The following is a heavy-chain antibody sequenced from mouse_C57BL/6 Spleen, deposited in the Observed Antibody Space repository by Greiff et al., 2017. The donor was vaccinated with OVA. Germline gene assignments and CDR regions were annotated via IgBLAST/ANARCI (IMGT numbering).Heavy chain of an antibody. Sequence: VQLQQSGAELVKPGASVKLSCTASGFTIKDYYMHWVKQRPEQGLEWIGRIDPEDGETKYAPQFQGKATITADTSSNTAYLQRSSLTSEDTADYYCARSGGNLYAMDDWGTGTSVTVAS. CDR3: ARSGGNLYAMDD. CDR1: GFTIKDYY. J-gene: IGHJ4*01. CDR2: IDPEDGET. D-gene: IGHD1-1*02. V-gene: IGHV14-2*01.